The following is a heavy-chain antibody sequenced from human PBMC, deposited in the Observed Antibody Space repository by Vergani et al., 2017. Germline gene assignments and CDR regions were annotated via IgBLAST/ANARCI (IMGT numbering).Heavy chain of an antibody. J-gene: IGHJ5*02. Sequence: QAQLQESGPGLVKPSETLSLTCHVFGDSVTDYNCNWIRQAPGKGLEWIGSLSTTGGATHANHNPSLKSRVSISVDASKSQFSLRLTSVTAAESAVYYWAGVTRSWQRADRWGQGILVSVSS. CDR2: LSTTGGATHA. CDR1: GDSVTDYN. CDR3: AGVTRSWQRADR. V-gene: IGHV4-4*09. D-gene: IGHD6-13*01.